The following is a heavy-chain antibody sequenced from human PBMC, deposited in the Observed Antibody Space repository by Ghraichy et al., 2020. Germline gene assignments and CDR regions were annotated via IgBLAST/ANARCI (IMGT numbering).Heavy chain of an antibody. CDR1: GFTFRSHE. V-gene: IGHV3-48*03. Sequence: GEYLNISCAASGFTFRSHEMNWVRQAPGKGLEGVSYISGSGGAKYYPDSVKGRFTTSRDNAKNSMYLQMNNLRAEDTAVYYCARGGISGATFSYYYLYMDVWGGGTTVTVSS. CDR3: ARGGISGATFSYYYLYMDV. D-gene: IGHD1-7*01. CDR2: ISGSGGAK. J-gene: IGHJ6*03.